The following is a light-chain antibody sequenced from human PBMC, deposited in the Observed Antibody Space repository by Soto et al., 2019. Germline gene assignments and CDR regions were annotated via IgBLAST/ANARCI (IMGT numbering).Light chain of an antibody. CDR1: QSVSSN. CDR2: GAS. J-gene: IGKJ1*01. Sequence: EIVMTQSPATLSVSPGERATLSCRASQSVSSNLAWYQQKPGQAPRLVIYGASTRATGMPARFSGSGSGTEFTLTISSLQSEDFAVYCCQQYSNWPPWTFGQGTKVEIK. CDR3: QQYSNWPPWT. V-gene: IGKV3-15*01.